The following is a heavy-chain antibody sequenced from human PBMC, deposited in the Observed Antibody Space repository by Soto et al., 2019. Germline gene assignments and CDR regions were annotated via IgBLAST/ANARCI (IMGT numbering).Heavy chain of an antibody. CDR3: AKSPSVLYCSGGSCYSGATGYFDY. J-gene: IGHJ4*02. V-gene: IGHV3-23*01. CDR2: ISGSGGST. CDR1: GFTFSSYA. D-gene: IGHD2-15*01. Sequence: GGSLRLSCAASGFTFSSYAMSWVRQAPGKGLEWVSAISGSGGSTYYADSVKGRFTISRDNSKNTLNLQMNSLRAEDTAVYYCAKSPSVLYCSGGSCYSGATGYFDYWGQGTLVTVSS.